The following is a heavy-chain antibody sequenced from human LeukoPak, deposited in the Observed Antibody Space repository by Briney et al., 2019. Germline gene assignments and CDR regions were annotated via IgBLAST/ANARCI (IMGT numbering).Heavy chain of an antibody. CDR2: IIPIFGTA. V-gene: IGHV1-69*06. CDR1: GGTFSSYA. J-gene: IGHJ5*02. D-gene: IGHD2-2*01. Sequence: ASVKASCKASGGTFSSYAISWVRQAPGQGLEWMGGIIPIFGTANYAQKFQGRVTITADKSTSTAYMELSSLRSEDTAVYYCARLNSTSWYNWFDPWGQGTLVTVSS. CDR3: ARLNSTSWYNWFDP.